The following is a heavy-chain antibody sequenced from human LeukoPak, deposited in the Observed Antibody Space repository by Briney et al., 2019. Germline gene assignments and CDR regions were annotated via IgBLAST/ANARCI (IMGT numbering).Heavy chain of an antibody. CDR1: GGSISSYY. J-gene: IGHJ4*02. Sequence: SETLSLTCTVSGGSISSYYWSWIRQPPGKGLEWIGYIYYSGSTNYNPSLKSPVTISVDTSKNQFSLKLSSVTAADTAVYYCARDGGSYGAVDYWGQGTLVTVSS. D-gene: IGHD4-17*01. V-gene: IGHV4-59*01. CDR2: IYYSGST. CDR3: ARDGGSYGAVDY.